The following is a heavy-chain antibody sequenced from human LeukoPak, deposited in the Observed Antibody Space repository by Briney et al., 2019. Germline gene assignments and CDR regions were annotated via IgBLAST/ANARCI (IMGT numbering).Heavy chain of an antibody. D-gene: IGHD6-6*01. J-gene: IGHJ4*02. CDR3: ARALIYSISTPFDY. Sequence: GGSLRLSCAASAFTFSDYYMSWIRQAPGKGLEWVSYISSSGSTIYYADSVKGRFTISRDNAKNSLYLQMNSLRAEDTAVYYCARALIYSISTPFDYWGQGTLVTVSS. CDR1: AFTFSDYY. V-gene: IGHV3-11*04. CDR2: ISSSGSTI.